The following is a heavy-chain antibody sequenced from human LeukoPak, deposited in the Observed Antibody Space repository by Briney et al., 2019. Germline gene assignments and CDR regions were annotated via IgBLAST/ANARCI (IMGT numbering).Heavy chain of an antibody. CDR2: ISGSGGST. V-gene: IGHV3-23*01. CDR3: AEGGGGWYWGGGYYFDY. Sequence: GGSLRLSCAASGFTFSSYAMSWVRQAPGKGLEWVSAISGSGGSTYYADSVKGRFTISRDNSKNTLYLQMKSLRAEDPAVYYGAEGGGGWYWGGGYYFDYWGQGTLVTVSS. D-gene: IGHD6-19*01. J-gene: IGHJ4*02. CDR1: GFTFSSYA.